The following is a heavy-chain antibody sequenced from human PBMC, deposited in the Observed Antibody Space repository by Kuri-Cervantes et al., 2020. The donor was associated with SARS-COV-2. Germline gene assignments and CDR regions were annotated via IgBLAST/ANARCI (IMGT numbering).Heavy chain of an antibody. CDR1: GGSFSGYY. CDR3: ARVGVYYMDV. J-gene: IGHJ6*03. Sequence: SETLSLTCAVYGGSFSGYYWSWIRQPPGKGLEWIGYIYYSGSTNYNPSLKSRVTISVDTSKNQFSLKLSSVTAADTAVYYCARVGVYYMDVWGKGTTVTVSS. CDR2: IYYSGST. V-gene: IGHV4-34*01. D-gene: IGHD3-10*01.